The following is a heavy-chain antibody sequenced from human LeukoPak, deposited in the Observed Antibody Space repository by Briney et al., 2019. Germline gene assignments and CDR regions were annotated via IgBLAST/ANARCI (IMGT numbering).Heavy chain of an antibody. CDR1: GFTFSSYS. D-gene: IGHD6-13*01. CDR3: ARDPSVKGSSWYRGDYFDY. CDR2: ISSSSSYI. J-gene: IGHJ4*02. Sequence: GGSLRLSCAASGFTFSSYSMNWVRQAPGKGLEWVSSISSSSSYIYYADSVKGRFTISRDNAKNSLYLKMNSLRAEDTAVYYRARDPSVKGSSWYRGDYFDYWGQGTLVTVSS. V-gene: IGHV3-21*01.